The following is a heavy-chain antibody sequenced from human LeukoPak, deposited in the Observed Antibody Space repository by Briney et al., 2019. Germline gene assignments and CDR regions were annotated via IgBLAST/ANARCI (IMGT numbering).Heavy chain of an antibody. CDR2: IYTSGST. V-gene: IGHV4-61*02. J-gene: IGHJ6*03. Sequence: PSETLSLTCTVSGGSISSGSYYWSWIRQPAGKGLEWIGRIYTSGSTNYNPSLKSRVTISVDTSKNQFSLKLSSVTAADTAVYYCARGNDPLRDGYSLYYYYYYMDVWGKGTTVTVSS. D-gene: IGHD5-24*01. CDR3: ARGNDPLRDGYSLYYYYYYMDV. CDR1: GGSISSGSYY.